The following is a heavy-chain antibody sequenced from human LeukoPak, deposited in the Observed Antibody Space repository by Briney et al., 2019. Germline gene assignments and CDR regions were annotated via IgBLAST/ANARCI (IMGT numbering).Heavy chain of an antibody. CDR3: TKDMGGSRIKYMSAAFDI. CDR2: ISWNGGSI. J-gene: IGHJ3*02. Sequence: GGSLRLSCAASGFSFSDYGMHWVRQAPGKGLEWVSVISWNGGSIASADSVKGRFTISRDNARNSLYLKMNRLRDEDMAFYYYTKDMGGSRIKYMSAAFDIWGRGTMVTVSS. CDR1: GFSFSDYG. V-gene: IGHV3-9*03. D-gene: IGHD2-2*01.